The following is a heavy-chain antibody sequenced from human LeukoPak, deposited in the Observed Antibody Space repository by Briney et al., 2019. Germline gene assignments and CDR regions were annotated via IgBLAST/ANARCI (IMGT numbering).Heavy chain of an antibody. CDR2: TYYRSKWYS. V-gene: IGHV6-1*01. J-gene: IGHJ4*02. D-gene: IGHD6-13*01. CDR1: GDSVSSSGAT. CDR3: SREDPSGYSNV. Sequence: SQTLSLTCVISGDSVSSSGATWNWISQSPSRGLEWLGRTYYRSKWYSNYAVSMESRITINPDTSKNQFSLQLTFVTPEDTAVYYCSREDPSGYSNVWGQGTLVTVSS.